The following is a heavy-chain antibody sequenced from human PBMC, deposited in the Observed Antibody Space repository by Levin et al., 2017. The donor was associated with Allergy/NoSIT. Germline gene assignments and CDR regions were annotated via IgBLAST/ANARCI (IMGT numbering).Heavy chain of an antibody. CDR1: GYSFSTHW. CDR2: IYPGDSDT. D-gene: IGHD5-18*01. CDR3: ARRPPSDGYNTYEFDH. Sequence: GESLKISCRGSGYSFSTHWIGWVRQMPGKGLEWVGIIYPGDSDTRYSPPFSGQVTMSADESISTAYLQWSSLQTSDSAIYYCARRPPSDGYNTYEFDHWGQGTLVTVSS. J-gene: IGHJ4*02. V-gene: IGHV5-51*01.